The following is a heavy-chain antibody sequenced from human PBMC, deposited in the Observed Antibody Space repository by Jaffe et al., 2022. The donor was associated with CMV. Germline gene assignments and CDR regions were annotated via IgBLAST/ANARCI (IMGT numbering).Heavy chain of an antibody. J-gene: IGHJ6*03. CDR2: ISSSSSYT. Sequence: QVQLVESGGGLVKPGGSLRLSCAASGFTFSDYYMSWIRQAPGKGLEWVSYISSSSSYTNYADSVKGRFTISRDNAKNSLYLQMNSLRAEDTAVYYCARFTISYYYMDVWGKGTTVTVSS. D-gene: IGHD3-10*01. CDR1: GFTFSDYY. CDR3: ARFTISYYYMDV. V-gene: IGHV3-11*06.